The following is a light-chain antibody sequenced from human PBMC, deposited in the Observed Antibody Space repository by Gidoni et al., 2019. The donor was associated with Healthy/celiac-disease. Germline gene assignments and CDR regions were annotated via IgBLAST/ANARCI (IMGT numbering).Light chain of an antibody. CDR1: QSISSW. V-gene: IGKV1-5*01. J-gene: IGKJ1*01. Sequence: IQMTQSPSTLSASVGDRVTITCRASQSISSWLAWYQQKPGKAPKLRIYDASSLESGVPSRFSGSGSGTEFTLTISSLQPDDFATYYCQQYNSYSWTFGQGTKVEIK. CDR2: DAS. CDR3: QQYNSYSWT.